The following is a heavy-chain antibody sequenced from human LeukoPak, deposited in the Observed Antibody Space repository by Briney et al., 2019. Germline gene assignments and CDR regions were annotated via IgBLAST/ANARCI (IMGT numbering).Heavy chain of an antibody. CDR2: ISGSGGST. J-gene: IGHJ3*02. CDR3: AKDPNGDYIGTFNI. CDR1: KFNFNSYG. Sequence: GGSLRLSCTTSKFNFNSYGMTWVRQAPGKGLEWVSSISGSGGSTQYAASVQGRFTISRDNSKNTLYLQMNSLRAEDTAVYYCAKDPNGDYIGTFNIWGQGTMVTVSS. V-gene: IGHV3-23*01. D-gene: IGHD4-17*01.